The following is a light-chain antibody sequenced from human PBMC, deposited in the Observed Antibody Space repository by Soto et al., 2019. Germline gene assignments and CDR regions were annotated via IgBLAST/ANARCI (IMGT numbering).Light chain of an antibody. CDR1: SSSIGGNS. V-gene: IGLV1-51*01. CDR3: GSWDSSLSAYV. J-gene: IGLJ1*01. CDR2: DDN. Sequence: VLTQPPSVSAAPGQKVTISCSGSSSSIGGNSVSWYQQLPGTAPKLLIYDDNKRPSGIPDRFSGSKSGTSATLGITGFQTGDEADYYCGSWDSSLSAYVFGTGTKVTVL.